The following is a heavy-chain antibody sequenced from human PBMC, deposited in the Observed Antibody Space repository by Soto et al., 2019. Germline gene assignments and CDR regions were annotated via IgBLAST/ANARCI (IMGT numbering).Heavy chain of an antibody. D-gene: IGHD4-17*01. V-gene: IGHV4-31*03. CDR2: IYYSGST. CDR3: ARDSGDYEDLRPSYGMDV. Sequence: PSETLSLTCTVSGGSISSGGYYWSWIRQHPGKGLEWIGYIYYSGSTYYNPSLKSRVTMSVDTSKNQFSLKLSSVTAADTAVYYCARDSGDYEDLRPSYGMDVWGQGTTVTVSS. CDR1: GGSISSGGYY. J-gene: IGHJ6*02.